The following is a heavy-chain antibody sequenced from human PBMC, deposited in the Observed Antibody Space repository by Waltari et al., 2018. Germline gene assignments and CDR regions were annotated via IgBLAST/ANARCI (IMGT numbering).Heavy chain of an antibody. Sequence: QVQLQESGPGLVKPSQTLSLTCTVSGGSISSGSYYWSWIRQPAGKGLEWIGYIYTSGSTNYNPSFKSRVTISVDTSKNQFSLKLSSVTAADTAVYYCARGAFSWFDPWGQGTLVTVSS. CDR1: GGSISSGSYY. J-gene: IGHJ5*02. CDR3: ARGAFSWFDP. CDR2: IYTSGST. V-gene: IGHV4-61*09.